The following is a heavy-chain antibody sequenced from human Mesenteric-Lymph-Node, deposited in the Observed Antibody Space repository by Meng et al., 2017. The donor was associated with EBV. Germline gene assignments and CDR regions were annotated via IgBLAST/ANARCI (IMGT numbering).Heavy chain of an antibody. CDR2: INHGGST. V-gene: IGHV4-34*01. Sequence: LQRWGARLLSPSAIRSYTCCVHAGSVIVYYWNLIRQPPGKGLGWIGDINHGGSTSYNPSLKSRVTISVDTSKNEFSLKMTSVTAADTAVYYCARDRHFDPWGQGTLVTVSS. J-gene: IGHJ5*02. CDR3: ARDRHFDP. CDR1: AGSVIVYY.